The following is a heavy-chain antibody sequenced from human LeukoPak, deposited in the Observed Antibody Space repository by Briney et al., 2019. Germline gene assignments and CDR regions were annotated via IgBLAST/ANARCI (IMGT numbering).Heavy chain of an antibody. CDR2: ISAYNGNK. V-gene: IGHV1-18*01. CDR1: GYTFTDFG. D-gene: IGHD5-18*01. J-gene: IGHJ4*02. CDR3: TRDLGVDTTMIFFDY. Sequence: GASVKVSCKASGYTFTDFGISWVRQAPGQGLEWMGWISAYNGNKKYVQKFKGRVTMTTDTSTSTAYMELTSLRSDDTAMYYCTRDLGVDTTMIFFDYWGQGTLVTVSS.